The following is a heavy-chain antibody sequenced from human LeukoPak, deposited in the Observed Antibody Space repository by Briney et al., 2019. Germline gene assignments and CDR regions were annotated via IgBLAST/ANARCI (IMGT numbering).Heavy chain of an antibody. Sequence: SETLSLTCAVSGVSISSNFWWTMGRQPPGKGLEWIAEIHRSGSINYNPSLNSRVTISVDKANNLFSMHLNSVTAAHAAAYYCARGGDRSFGYWGPGTLVTGSS. CDR1: GVSISSNFW. V-gene: IGHV4-4*02. CDR3: ARGGDRSFGY. CDR2: IHRSGSI. J-gene: IGHJ4*02. D-gene: IGHD3-10*01.